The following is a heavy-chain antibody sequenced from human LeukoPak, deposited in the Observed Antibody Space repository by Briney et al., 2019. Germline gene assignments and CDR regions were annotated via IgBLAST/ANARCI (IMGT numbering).Heavy chain of an antibody. CDR2: MNPNSGNT. D-gene: IGHD3-9*01. Sequence: ASVKVSCKASGYTFTSYDINWVRQATGQGLEWMGWMNPNSGNTGYAQKFQGRVTMTRNTSISTAYMELSSLRSEDTAVYYCARAGSMYYDILTGYYYYYGMDVWGQGTPVTVSS. CDR3: ARAGSMYYDILTGYYYYYGMDV. CDR1: GYTFTSYD. J-gene: IGHJ6*02. V-gene: IGHV1-8*01.